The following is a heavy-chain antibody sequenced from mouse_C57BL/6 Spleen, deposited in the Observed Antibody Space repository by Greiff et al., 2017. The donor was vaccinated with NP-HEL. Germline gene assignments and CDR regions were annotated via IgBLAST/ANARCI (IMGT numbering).Heavy chain of an antibody. D-gene: IGHD1-1*01. Sequence: QVQLQESGPELVKPGASVKISCKASGYAFSSSWMNWVKQRPGKGLEWIGRIYPGDGDTNYNGKFKGKATLTADKSSSTDYMQLSSLTSEDSAVYFCARAYYYGSSEGFDYWGQGTTLTVSS. CDR1: GYAFSSSW. J-gene: IGHJ2*01. V-gene: IGHV1-82*01. CDR3: ARAYYYGSSEGFDY. CDR2: IYPGDGDT.